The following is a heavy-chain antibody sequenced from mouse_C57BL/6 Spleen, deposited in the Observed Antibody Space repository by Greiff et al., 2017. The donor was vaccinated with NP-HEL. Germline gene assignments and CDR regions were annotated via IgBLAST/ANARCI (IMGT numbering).Heavy chain of an antibody. V-gene: IGHV5-9-1*02. CDR3: TRGDYPYFDY. D-gene: IGHD2-4*01. Sequence: EVKVVDSGEGLVKPGGSLKLSCAASGFTFSSYAMSWVRQTPEKRLEWVAYISSGGDYIYYADTVKGRFTISRDNARNTLYLQMSSLKSEDTAMYYCTRGDYPYFDYWGQGTTLTVSS. CDR1: GFTFSSYA. J-gene: IGHJ2*01. CDR2: ISSGGDYI.